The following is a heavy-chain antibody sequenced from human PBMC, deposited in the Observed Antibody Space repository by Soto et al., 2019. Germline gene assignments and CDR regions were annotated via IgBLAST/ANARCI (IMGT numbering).Heavy chain of an antibody. Sequence: QVQLVASGGGVVQPGRSLRLSCAASGFTFSRYAMHWVRQAPGKGLKWVAVISYDGSNKYYADSVKGRFTISRDNSKNTLYLQMNSLRAEDRAGYYCARAPVYYCDSSGRGGGYFDYWGQGTLVTVSS. CDR1: GFTFSRYA. CDR3: ARAPVYYCDSSGRGGGYFDY. J-gene: IGHJ4*02. D-gene: IGHD3-22*01. V-gene: IGHV3-30-3*01. CDR2: ISYDGSNK.